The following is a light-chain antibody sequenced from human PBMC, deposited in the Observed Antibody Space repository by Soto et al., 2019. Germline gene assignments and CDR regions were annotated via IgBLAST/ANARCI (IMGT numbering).Light chain of an antibody. CDR3: QQYGNSPIT. CDR2: GTS. V-gene: IGKV3-20*01. CDR1: ERIYSAY. Sequence: IMRSQSACTLALSRGERDKLSCRLSERIYSAYLSWHQQKPGQAPRLIRYGTSSRATGIADRFSGSGSGTDFTLTISRLVPKDFAVYNCQQYGNSPITFGQGTRLASK. J-gene: IGKJ5*01.